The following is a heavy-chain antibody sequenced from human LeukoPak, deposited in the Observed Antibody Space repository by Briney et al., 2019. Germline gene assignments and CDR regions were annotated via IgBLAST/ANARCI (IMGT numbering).Heavy chain of an antibody. CDR2: IYYSGST. Sequence: PSETLSLTCTVSGGSISSYYWSWIRQPPGKGLEWIGYIYYSGSTNYNPSLKSRVTISVDTSKNQFSLKLSSVTAADTAVYYCAREVAAAGTSSDYYYYMDVWGKGTTVTISS. J-gene: IGHJ6*03. CDR1: GGSISSYY. D-gene: IGHD6-13*01. CDR3: AREVAAAGTSSDYYYYMDV. V-gene: IGHV4-59*01.